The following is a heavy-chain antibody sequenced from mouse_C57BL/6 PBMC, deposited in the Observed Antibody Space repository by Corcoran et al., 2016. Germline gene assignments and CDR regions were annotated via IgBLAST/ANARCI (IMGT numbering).Heavy chain of an antibody. J-gene: IGHJ3*01. Sequence: EVQLQQSGPELVKPGASVKIPCKASGYTFTDYNMDWVKQSHGKSLEWIGDINPNNGGTIYNQKFKGKATLTVDKSSSTAYMELRSLTSEDTAVYYCAKSSYYYGSFAYWGQGTLVTVSA. CDR1: GYTFTDYN. CDR3: AKSSYYYGSFAY. V-gene: IGHV1-18*01. D-gene: IGHD1-1*01. CDR2: INPNNGGT.